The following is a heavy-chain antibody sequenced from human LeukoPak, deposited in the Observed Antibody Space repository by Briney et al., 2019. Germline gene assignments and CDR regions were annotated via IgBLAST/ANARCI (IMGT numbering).Heavy chain of an antibody. J-gene: IGHJ5*02. V-gene: IGHV4-39*07. CDR1: GGSISSSSYY. D-gene: IGHD3-16*01. CDR2: FIHSGST. Sequence: PSETLSLTCTVSGGSISSSSYYWGWIRQPPGKGLEWIGEFIHSGSTNYNPSLKSRVTISVDTSKNQFSLRVSSVTAADTAVYYCARGGGGLSFDPWGQGTLVTVSS. CDR3: ARGGGGLSFDP.